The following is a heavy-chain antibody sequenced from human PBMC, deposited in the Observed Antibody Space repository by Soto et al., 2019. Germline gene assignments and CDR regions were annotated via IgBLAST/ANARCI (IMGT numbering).Heavy chain of an antibody. Sequence: EVQLLESGGSLVQPGGSLRLSCAASGFTFDNYAFSWVRQAPWKGLEWVSVISGGGDATYYPDSVKGRFTTSRDNSKNTVYLQRNSLRAEETAVYYCAKKSLGSIILPALYYFDYWGQGTLVTVSS. J-gene: IGHJ4*02. CDR1: GFTFDNYA. CDR2: ISGGGDAT. CDR3: AKKSLGSIILPALYYFDY. D-gene: IGHD7-27*01. V-gene: IGHV3-23*01.